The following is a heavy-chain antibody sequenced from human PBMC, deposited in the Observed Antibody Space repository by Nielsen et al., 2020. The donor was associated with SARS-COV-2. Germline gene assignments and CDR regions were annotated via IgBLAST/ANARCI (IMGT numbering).Heavy chain of an antibody. CDR1: GFTFSDYY. Sequence: GESLKISCAASGFTFSDYYMSWIRQAPGKGLEWVSYISSSSSYTNYADSVKGRFTISRDNAKNSLYLQMNSLRAEDTAVYYCAREAHSSSSVRRWYFDLWGRGTLVTVSS. CDR3: AREAHSSSSVRRWYFDL. V-gene: IGHV3-11*05. D-gene: IGHD6-6*01. J-gene: IGHJ2*01. CDR2: ISSSSSYT.